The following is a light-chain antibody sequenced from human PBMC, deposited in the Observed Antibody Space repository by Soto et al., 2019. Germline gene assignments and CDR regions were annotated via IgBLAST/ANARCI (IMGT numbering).Light chain of an antibody. CDR3: AAWDDSLNGRGV. CDR1: SSNIGSNT. Sequence: QSVLTQPPSASGTPGQRVTISCSGSSSNIGSNTVNWYQQLPGTAPKLLIYSNNHRPSGVPDRFSGSRSGTSASLAISGLQAEDEGDYYCAAWDDSLNGRGVFGGGTKLTVL. J-gene: IGLJ3*02. CDR2: SNN. V-gene: IGLV1-44*01.